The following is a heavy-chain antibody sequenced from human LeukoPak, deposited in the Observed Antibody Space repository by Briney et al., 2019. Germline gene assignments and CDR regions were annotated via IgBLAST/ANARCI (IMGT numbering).Heavy chain of an antibody. CDR2: IRSDGSNK. CDR1: GFSFNTYG. D-gene: IGHD2-2*01. CDR3: ARIVPAATQAFDI. Sequence: PGGSLRLSCAASGFSFNTYGMHWVRQAPGKGLEWVAFIRSDGSNKYYADSVKGRFTISRDNAKNSLYLQMNSLRAEDTAVYYCARIVPAATQAFDIWGQGTMVTVSS. V-gene: IGHV3-30*02. J-gene: IGHJ3*02.